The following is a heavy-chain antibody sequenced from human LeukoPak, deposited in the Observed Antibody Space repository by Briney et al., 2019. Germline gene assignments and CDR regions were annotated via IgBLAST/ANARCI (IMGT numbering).Heavy chain of an antibody. J-gene: IGHJ4*02. CDR3: ARGRDSRYDLGLYY. D-gene: IGHD5-12*01. V-gene: IGHV1-18*01. CDR1: GYTFTSYG. Sequence: ASVKVSCKASGYTFTSYGICWVRQAHGQGLEWMGWISAYNGNTNYAQKLQGRVTMTTDTSTSTAYMELRSLRSDDTAVYYCARGRDSRYDLGLYYWGQGTLVTVSS. CDR2: ISAYNGNT.